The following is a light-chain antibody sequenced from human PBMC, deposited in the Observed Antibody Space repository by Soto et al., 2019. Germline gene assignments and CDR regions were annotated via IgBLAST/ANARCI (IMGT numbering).Light chain of an antibody. CDR1: QSVDNY. V-gene: IGKV1-39*01. CDR2: AAS. CDR3: QQSHTSNT. J-gene: IGKJ2*01. Sequence: DIPMTQSPSSLSASVGDRVTITCRASQSVDNYLNWYLQKPGKAPKHLIYAASILQSGVPSRFSGSGSGTQFTLTISSLQPEDSATYYCQQSHTSNTFGQGTKLEIK.